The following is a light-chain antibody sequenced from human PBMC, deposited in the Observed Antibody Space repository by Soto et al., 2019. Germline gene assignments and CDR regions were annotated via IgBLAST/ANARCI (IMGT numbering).Light chain of an antibody. CDR2: ATS. CDR1: QDIRNE. V-gene: IGKV1-6*02. CDR3: LQDHSYPRT. Sequence: ITHSPPPPSASVRKRVHPTFPASQDIRNELGWYQQKPGKAPKLLIHATSNLQRGVPLRFSGSGSGTDFTLTISSLQPEDFATYYCLQDHSYPRTFGQGTKVDIK. J-gene: IGKJ1*01.